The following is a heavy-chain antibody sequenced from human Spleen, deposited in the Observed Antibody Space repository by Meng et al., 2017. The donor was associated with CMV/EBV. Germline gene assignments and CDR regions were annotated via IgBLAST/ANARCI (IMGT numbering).Heavy chain of an antibody. CDR3: ARALFPYIVVLPAAYFDY. CDR2: IYHSGST. J-gene: IGHJ4*02. CDR1: GYSISSGYY. V-gene: IGHV4-38-2*02. Sequence: SETLSLTCTVSGYSISSGYYWGWIRQPPGKGLEWIGSIYHSGSTYYNPSLKSRVTISVDTSKNQFSLKLRSVNAADTTVYYCARALFPYIVVLPAAYFDYWGQGTLVTVSS. D-gene: IGHD2-2*01.